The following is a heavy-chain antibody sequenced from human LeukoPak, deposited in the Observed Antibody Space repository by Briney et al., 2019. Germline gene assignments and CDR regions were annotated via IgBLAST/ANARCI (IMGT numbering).Heavy chain of an antibody. J-gene: IGHJ6*03. CDR3: ARGRYYGSGSYYNPSYYYYYYMDV. Sequence: PSETLSLTCTVSGGSISSYYWSWIRQPPGKGLEWIGYIYYSGSTNYNPSLKSRVTISVDTSKNQFSLKLSSVTAADTAVYYCARGRYYGSGSYYNPSYYYYYYMDVWGKGTTVTVSS. V-gene: IGHV4-59*12. D-gene: IGHD3-10*01. CDR1: GGSISSYY. CDR2: IYYSGST.